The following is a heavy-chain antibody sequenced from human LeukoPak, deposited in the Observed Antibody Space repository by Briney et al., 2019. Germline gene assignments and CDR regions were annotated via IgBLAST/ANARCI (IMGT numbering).Heavy chain of an antibody. V-gene: IGHV3-21*01. J-gene: IGHJ3*02. D-gene: IGHD3-16*01. CDR2: ISSSSSYI. Sequence: GGPLRLSCAASGFTFSSYSMNWVRQAPGKGLEWVSSISSSSSYIYYADSVKGRFTISRDNAKNSLYLQMNSLRAEDTAVYYCARDRWPGGGALLYDAFDIWGQGTMVTVSS. CDR1: GFTFSSYS. CDR3: ARDRWPGGGALLYDAFDI.